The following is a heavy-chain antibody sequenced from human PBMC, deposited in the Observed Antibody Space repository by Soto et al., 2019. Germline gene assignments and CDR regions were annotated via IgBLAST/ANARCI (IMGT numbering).Heavy chain of an antibody. CDR1: GGSISSYY. CDR3: ARARLGAYYYYYGMDV. J-gene: IGHJ6*02. D-gene: IGHD7-27*01. V-gene: IGHV4-59*01. CDR2: IYYSGSA. Sequence: SETLSLTCTVSGGSISSYYWSWIRQPPGKGLEWIGYIYYSGSANYNPSLKSRVTISVDTSKNQFSLKLSSVTAADTAVYYCARARLGAYYYYYGMDVWGQGTTVTVSS.